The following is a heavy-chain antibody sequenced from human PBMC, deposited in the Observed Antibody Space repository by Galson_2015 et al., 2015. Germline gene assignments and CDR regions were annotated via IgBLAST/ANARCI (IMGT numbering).Heavy chain of an antibody. V-gene: IGHV1-2*04. Sequence: SVKVSCKASGYTFTGYYMHWVRQAPGQGLEWMGWINPNSGGTNYAQKFQGWVTMTRNTSISTAYMELSRLRSDDTAVYYCARGVITFGGVIAVWMGPFDYWGQGTLVTVSS. J-gene: IGHJ4*02. D-gene: IGHD3-16*02. CDR1: GYTFTGYY. CDR3: ARGVITFGGVIAVWMGPFDY. CDR2: INPNSGGT.